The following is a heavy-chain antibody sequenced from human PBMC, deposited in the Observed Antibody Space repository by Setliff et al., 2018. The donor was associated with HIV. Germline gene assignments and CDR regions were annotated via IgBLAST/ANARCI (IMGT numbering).Heavy chain of an antibody. J-gene: IGHJ4*02. V-gene: IGHV1-69*13. CDR2: IIPIFGTA. CDR1: GYTFTSYG. CDR3: ANSGYDRLMFY. Sequence: SVKVSCKASGYTFTSYGISWVRQAPGQGLEWMGGIIPIFGTANYAQKFQGRVTITADESTSTAYMELSSLRSEDTAVYYCANSGYDRLMFYWGQGTLVTVSS. D-gene: IGHD5-12*01.